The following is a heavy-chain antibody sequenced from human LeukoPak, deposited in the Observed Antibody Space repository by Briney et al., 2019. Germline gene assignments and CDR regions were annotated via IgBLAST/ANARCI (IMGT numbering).Heavy chain of an antibody. D-gene: IGHD3-16*01. CDR2: ISWNSGSI. CDR3: AKDISGGGHVTNGAFDI. CDR1: GFTFSSYW. J-gene: IGHJ3*02. V-gene: IGHV3-9*01. Sequence: PGGSLRLSCAASGFTFSSYWMHWVRQAPGKGLEWVSGISWNSGSIGYADSVKGRFTISRDTAKNSLYLQMNSLRAEDTALYYCAKDISGGGHVTNGAFDIWGQGTMVTVSS.